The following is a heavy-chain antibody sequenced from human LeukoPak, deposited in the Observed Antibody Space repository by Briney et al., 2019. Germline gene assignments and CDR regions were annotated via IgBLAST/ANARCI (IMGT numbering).Heavy chain of an antibody. J-gene: IGHJ4*02. Sequence: SETLSLTCAVYGGSFSGYYWSWIRQPPGKGLEWIGEINHSGSTNYNPSLKSRVTISVDTSKNQFSLKLSSVTAADTAVYYCARLFGSYSYGRFDYWGQGTLVTVSS. CDR2: INHSGST. CDR3: ARLFGSYSYGRFDY. V-gene: IGHV4-34*01. CDR1: GGSFSGYY. D-gene: IGHD5-18*01.